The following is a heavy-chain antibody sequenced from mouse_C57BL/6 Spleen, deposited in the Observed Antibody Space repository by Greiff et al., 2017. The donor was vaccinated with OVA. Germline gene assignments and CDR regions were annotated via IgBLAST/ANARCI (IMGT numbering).Heavy chain of an antibody. D-gene: IGHD1-1*01. CDR3: ARYDYGSSGGY. CDR1: GYAFSSSW. J-gene: IGHJ2*01. Sequence: VHLVESGPELVKPGASVKISCKASGYAFSSSWMNWVKQRPGKGLEWIGRIYPGDGDTNYNGKFKGKATLTADKSSSTAYMQLSSLTSEDSAVYFCARYDYGSSGGYWGQGTTLTVSS. CDR2: IYPGDGDT. V-gene: IGHV1-82*01.